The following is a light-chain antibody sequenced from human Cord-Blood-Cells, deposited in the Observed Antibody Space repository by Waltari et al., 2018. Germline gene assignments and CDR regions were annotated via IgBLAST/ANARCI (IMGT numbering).Light chain of an antibody. CDR3: QVWDSRSDHWV. Sequence: SYVLTQPPSVSVAPGKTARITCGGNNIGSKSVHCYQQKPGQAAVLVVYDNSDRPAGIPERFSGSNSGNTATLTISRVEAGDEADYYCQVWDSRSDHWVFGGGTKLTVL. CDR2: DNS. J-gene: IGLJ3*02. CDR1: NIGSKS. V-gene: IGLV3-21*03.